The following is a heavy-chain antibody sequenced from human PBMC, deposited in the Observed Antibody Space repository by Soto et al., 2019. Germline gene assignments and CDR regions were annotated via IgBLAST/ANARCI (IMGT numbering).Heavy chain of an antibody. V-gene: IGHV1-69*13. CDR3: AREDEYDILTGPMGY. CDR2: IIPIFGTA. J-gene: IGHJ4*02. D-gene: IGHD3-9*01. Sequence: SVKVSCKASGGTFSSYAISWVRQAPGQGLEWMGGIIPIFGTANYAQKFQGRVTITADESTSTAYMELSSLRSEDTAVYYCAREDEYDILTGPMGYWGQGTLVTVSS. CDR1: GGTFSSYA.